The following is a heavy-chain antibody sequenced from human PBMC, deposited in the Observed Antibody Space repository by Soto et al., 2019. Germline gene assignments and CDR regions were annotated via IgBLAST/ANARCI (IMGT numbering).Heavy chain of an antibody. V-gene: IGHV3-30*18. CDR3: AKEVGDRSAYYYDPNWFDP. J-gene: IGHJ5*02. D-gene: IGHD3-22*01. CDR1: GFIFSNYA. Sequence: QAHLVESGGGVVQPGRSLRLSCAASGFIFSNYAMHWVRRAPGKGLEWVGLISYDGSNKYYADSMKGRFTISRDNAKNTLFRQMNSLRPEDTAVYDCAKEVGDRSAYYYDPNWFDPWGQGTLVTVSS. CDR2: ISYDGSNK.